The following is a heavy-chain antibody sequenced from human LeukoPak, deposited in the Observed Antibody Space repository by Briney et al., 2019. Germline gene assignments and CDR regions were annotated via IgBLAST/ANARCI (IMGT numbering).Heavy chain of an antibody. CDR3: ARDLSFDWFPYYFDY. CDR1: GDSISSGGFY. Sequence: SETLSLTCTVSGDSISSGGFYWAWVRQPPGKGLEWLGSIFYSGNTHYNPSLKSPVTISIDTSKNQFSLKVSSVTAADTAIYYCARDLSFDWFPYYFDYWGQGILVTVSS. D-gene: IGHD3-9*01. V-gene: IGHV4-39*07. J-gene: IGHJ4*02. CDR2: IFYSGNT.